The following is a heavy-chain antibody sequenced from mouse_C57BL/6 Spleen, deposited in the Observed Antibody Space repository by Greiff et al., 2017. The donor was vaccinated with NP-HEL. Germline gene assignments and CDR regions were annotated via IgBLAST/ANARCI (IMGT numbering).Heavy chain of an antibody. J-gene: IGHJ3*01. CDR3: TRDLYYYARGGFAY. CDR2: ISSGGDYI. Sequence: EVMLVESGEGLVKPGGSLKLSCAASGFTFSSYAMSWVRQTPEKRLEWVAYISSGGDYIYYADTVKGRFTISRDNARNTLYLQMSSLKSEDTAMYYCTRDLYYYARGGFAYWGQGTLVTVSA. V-gene: IGHV5-9-1*02. CDR1: GFTFSSYA. D-gene: IGHD1-1*01.